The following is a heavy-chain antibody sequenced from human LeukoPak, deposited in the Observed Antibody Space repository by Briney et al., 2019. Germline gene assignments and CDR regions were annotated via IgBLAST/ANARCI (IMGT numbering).Heavy chain of an antibody. CDR3: ARVDTVMAYYFDL. CDR1: GFTVRTNC. J-gene: IGHJ4*02. CDR2: IYSGGTT. D-gene: IGHD5-18*01. V-gene: IGHV3-53*04. Sequence: HPGGSLRLSCAASGFTVRTNCMTWVRQAPGKGLEWVSTIYSGGTTYYADSVMGRFTISRHNSRNTLYLQMNSLRAEDTAVYYCARVDTVMAYYFDLWGQGTLVTVSS.